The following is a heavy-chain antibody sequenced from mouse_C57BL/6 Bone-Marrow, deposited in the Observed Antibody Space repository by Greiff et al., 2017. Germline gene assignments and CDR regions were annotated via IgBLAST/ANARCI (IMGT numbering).Heavy chain of an antibody. V-gene: IGHV5-4*01. CDR2: ISDGGSYT. CDR3: AREQENWDEFAY. J-gene: IGHJ3*01. D-gene: IGHD4-1*01. CDR1: GFTFSSYA. Sequence: EVKLMESGGGLVKPGGSLKPSCAASGFTFSSYAMSWVRQTPEKRLEWVATISDGGSYTYYPDNVKGRFTISRDNAKNNLYLQMSHLKSEDTAMYYCAREQENWDEFAYWGQGTLVTVSA.